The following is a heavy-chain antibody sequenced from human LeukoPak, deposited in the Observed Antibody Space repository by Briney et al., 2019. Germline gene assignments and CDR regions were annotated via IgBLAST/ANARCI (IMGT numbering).Heavy chain of an antibody. D-gene: IGHD3-10*01. Sequence: GGSLRLSCAASGFAASGFTFSTFGMHWVRQAPGKGLEWVAFIRYDGSNKYYADSVKGRFTISRDNSKNTLYLQMNSLRAEDTAVYYCAKDGDDYYGSGSYFDYWGQGTLVTVSS. CDR3: AKDGDDYYGSGSYFDY. J-gene: IGHJ4*02. CDR2: IRYDGSNK. V-gene: IGHV3-30*02. CDR1: GFTFSTFG.